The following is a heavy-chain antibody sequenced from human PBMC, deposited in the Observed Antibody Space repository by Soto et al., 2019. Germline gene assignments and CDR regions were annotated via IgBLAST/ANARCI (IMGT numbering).Heavy chain of an antibody. D-gene: IGHD4-17*01. J-gene: IGHJ6*02. Sequence: ASVKVSCKASGYTFTSYGISWVRQAPGQGLEWMGWISAYNGNTNYAQKLQGGVTMTTDTSTSTAYMELRSLRSDDTAVYYCARDDYGDYADYYYGMDVWGQGTTVTVSS. CDR2: ISAYNGNT. CDR3: ARDDYGDYADYYYGMDV. CDR1: GYTFTSYG. V-gene: IGHV1-18*01.